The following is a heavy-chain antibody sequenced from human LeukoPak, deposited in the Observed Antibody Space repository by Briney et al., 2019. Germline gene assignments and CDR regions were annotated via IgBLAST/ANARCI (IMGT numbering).Heavy chain of an antibody. Sequence: PGGSLRLSCAASGFTFSSYAMSWVRQAPGKGLEWVSAISGSGGSTYYADSVKGRFTISRDNSKNTLYLQMNSLRAEDTAVYYCAKSNRPKYYYDSSGSQGRYYFDYWGQGTLVTVSS. V-gene: IGHV3-23*01. CDR2: ISGSGGST. D-gene: IGHD3-22*01. CDR3: AKSNRPKYYYDSSGSQGRYYFDY. J-gene: IGHJ4*02. CDR1: GFTFSSYA.